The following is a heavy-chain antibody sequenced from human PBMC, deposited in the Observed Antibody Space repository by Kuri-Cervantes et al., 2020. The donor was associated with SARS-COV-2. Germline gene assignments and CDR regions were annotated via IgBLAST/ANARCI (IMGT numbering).Heavy chain of an antibody. CDR2: IYSGGST. Sequence: LSLTCAASGFTFSSYAMSWVRQAPGKGLEWVSVIYSGGSTYYADSVKGRFTISRDNSKNTLYLQMNSLRAEDTAVYYCAKWTTVVSAFDIWGQGTMVTVSS. D-gene: IGHD4-23*01. V-gene: IGHV3-23*03. CDR3: AKWTTVVSAFDI. CDR1: GFTFSSYA. J-gene: IGHJ3*02.